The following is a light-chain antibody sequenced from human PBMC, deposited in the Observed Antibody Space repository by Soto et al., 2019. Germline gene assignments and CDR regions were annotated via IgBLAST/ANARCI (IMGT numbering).Light chain of an antibody. V-gene: IGKV1-5*03. CDR3: QQYNSYST. CDR1: QSIDSW. Sequence: DIQMTQSPSALSASVGDRVTITCRASQSIDSWLAWFQQKPGKAPKLLIYKASNLESEVPSRFSGSGSGTEFTLTISSLQPDDFATYYCQQYNSYSTFGQGTKVDIK. CDR2: KAS. J-gene: IGKJ1*01.